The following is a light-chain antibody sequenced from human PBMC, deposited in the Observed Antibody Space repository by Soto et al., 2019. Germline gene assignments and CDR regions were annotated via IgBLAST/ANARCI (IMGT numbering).Light chain of an antibody. V-gene: IGKV3D-15*01. Sequence: EIVMTQSPATLSVSPGEIATLSCRASQSVRSNLAWYQQKPGQAPRLLIYGASSRATGIPDRFSGSGSGTDLTLTISRLEPEDFAVYYCQQFRTFGQGTTVDIK. CDR3: QQFRT. J-gene: IGKJ1*01. CDR1: QSVRSN. CDR2: GAS.